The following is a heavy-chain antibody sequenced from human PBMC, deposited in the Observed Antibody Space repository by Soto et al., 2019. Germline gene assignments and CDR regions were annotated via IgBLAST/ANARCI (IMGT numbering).Heavy chain of an antibody. D-gene: IGHD3-3*01. Sequence: PSVTLSLTCTVSGSSIISGGYYCNWIRQPPRNALALIGYIYYSGTTYYNPSLKSRVTISVDTSNNHFSLKLSSVTAADTAVYYCPRGPLDGDFWSGPNLSFEYWRQGTLVTAST. CDR3: PRGPLDGDFWSGPNLSFEY. V-gene: IGHV4-31*03. J-gene: IGHJ4*02. CDR2: IYYSGTT. CDR1: GSSIISGGYY.